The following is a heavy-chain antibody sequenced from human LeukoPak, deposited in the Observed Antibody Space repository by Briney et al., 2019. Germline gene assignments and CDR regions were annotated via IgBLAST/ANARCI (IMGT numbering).Heavy chain of an antibody. Sequence: TGGSLRLSCAASGFTFSNYPMNWVRQAPGKGLEWVSVISSGGSTSYADSVKGRCTISRDDAKNSLYLQMDSLRAEDTAVYYCARTPTYGFWSGYTLDVWGQGTTVTVSS. CDR2: ISSGGST. J-gene: IGHJ6*02. CDR1: GFTFSNYP. V-gene: IGHV3-69-1*02. D-gene: IGHD3-3*01. CDR3: ARTPTYGFWSGYTLDV.